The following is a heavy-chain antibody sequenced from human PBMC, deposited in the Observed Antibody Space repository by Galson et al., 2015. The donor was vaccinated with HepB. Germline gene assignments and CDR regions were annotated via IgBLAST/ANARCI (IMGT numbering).Heavy chain of an antibody. CDR3: ASESGGDHPDYYYGMDV. J-gene: IGHJ6*02. D-gene: IGHD2-21*02. V-gene: IGHV3-30-3*01. Sequence: SLRLSCAASGFTFSSYAMHWVRQAPGKGLEWVAVISYDGSNKYYADSVKGRFTISSDNSKNTPYLQMNSLRAEDTAVYYGASESGGDHPDYYYGMDVWGQGTTGTVSS. CDR2: ISYDGSNK. CDR1: GFTFSSYA.